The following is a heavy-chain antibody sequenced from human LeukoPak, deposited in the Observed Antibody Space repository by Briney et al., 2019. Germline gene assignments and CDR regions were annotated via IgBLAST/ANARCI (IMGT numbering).Heavy chain of an antibody. V-gene: IGHV3-33*01. Sequence: GGSLRLSCAASGFTFSSYGMHWVRQAPGKGLEWVAVIWYDGSNKYYADSVKGRFTISRDNSKNTLYLQMNSLRAEDTAVYYCAIDDIAAATDAFDIWGQGTMVTVSS. D-gene: IGHD6-13*01. CDR3: AIDDIAAATDAFDI. CDR2: IWYDGSNK. J-gene: IGHJ3*02. CDR1: GFTFSSYG.